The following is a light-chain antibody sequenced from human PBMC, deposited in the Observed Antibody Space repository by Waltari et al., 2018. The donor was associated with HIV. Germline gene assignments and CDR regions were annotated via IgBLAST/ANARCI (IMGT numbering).Light chain of an antibody. J-gene: IGLJ3*02. CDR2: EVT. Sequence: QSALTQPPSASGSLGQSVTISCPGTSSDIAPYHFFSWFQQHPLHPPKFLPYEVTRRPSGVSGRFSGSRSGNTAFLSISGLHPDDIATYFCSSYGDPLKVLFGGGTNLTVL. V-gene: IGLV2-8*01. CDR3: SSYGDPLKVL. CDR1: SSDIAPYHF.